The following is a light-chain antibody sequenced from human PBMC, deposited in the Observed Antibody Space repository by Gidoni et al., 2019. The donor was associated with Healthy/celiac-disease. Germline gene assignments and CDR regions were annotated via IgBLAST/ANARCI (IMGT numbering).Light chain of an antibody. Sequence: QSVLTQPHSVSGAPGQRVTISCTGSSSNIGAGYDVHWYQQLPGTAPKLLIYGNSNRPSGVPDRFSGSKSGTSASLAITGLQAEDEADYYCQSYDSSLSGVVFGGGTKLTVL. J-gene: IGLJ2*01. CDR1: SSNIGAGYD. V-gene: IGLV1-40*01. CDR3: QSYDSSLSGVV. CDR2: GNS.